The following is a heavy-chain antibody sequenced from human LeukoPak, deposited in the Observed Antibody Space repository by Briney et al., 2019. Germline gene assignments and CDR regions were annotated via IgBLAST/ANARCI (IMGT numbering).Heavy chain of an antibody. CDR2: IKNNGGN. J-gene: IGHJ5*02. Sequence: SESLSLTCTVSGGSISTYSWNWIRQSPGQGLEWIGYIKNNGGNYNNPSLMGRVTISLDTSKNQFSLKLTSVTAADTAVYYCARDAGGTWFDPWGQGTLVTVSS. V-gene: IGHV4-59*01. CDR3: ARDAGGTWFDP. CDR1: GGSISTYS.